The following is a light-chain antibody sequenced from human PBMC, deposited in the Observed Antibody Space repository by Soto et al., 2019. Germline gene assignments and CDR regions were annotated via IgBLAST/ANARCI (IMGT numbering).Light chain of an antibody. J-gene: IGLJ3*02. Sequence: QSVLTQPASVSGSLGQSITISCTGSSSDVGGYNYVSWYQQHPGKAPKLMIYEVNNRPSGVSNRFSGSKSGNTASLTISGLQAEDEADYYCSSFTSSSTQVLGGGTKLTVL. CDR2: EVN. V-gene: IGLV2-14*01. CDR3: SSFTSSSTQV. CDR1: SSDVGGYNY.